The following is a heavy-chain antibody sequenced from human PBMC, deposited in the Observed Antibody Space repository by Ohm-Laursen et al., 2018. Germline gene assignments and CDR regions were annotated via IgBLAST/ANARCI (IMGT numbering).Heavy chain of an antibody. CDR3: ARDGPRMATYPLFDY. V-gene: IGHV3-7*01. D-gene: IGHD5-24*01. CDR1: GFNFNIYW. Sequence: GSLRLSCSASGFNFNIYWMSWVRQAPGKGLEWVANIKQDGSEKYSVDSVKGRFTISRDNAKNSLYLQMNSLRAEDTAVYYCARDGPRMATYPLFDYWGQGALVTVSS. J-gene: IGHJ4*02. CDR2: IKQDGSEK.